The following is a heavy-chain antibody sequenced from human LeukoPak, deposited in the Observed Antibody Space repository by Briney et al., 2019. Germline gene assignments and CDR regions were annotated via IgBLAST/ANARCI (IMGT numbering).Heavy chain of an antibody. CDR3: ARGDSSGYYEVDY. Sequence: KASETLSLTCTVSGGTISSGDYYWSWIRQPPGKGLEWIGYIYYSGSTYYNPSLKSRVTISVDTSKNQFSLKLSSVTAADTAVYYYARGDSSGYYEVDYWGQGTLVTVSS. V-gene: IGHV4-30-4*01. J-gene: IGHJ4*02. CDR1: GGTISSGDYY. D-gene: IGHD3-22*01. CDR2: IYYSGST.